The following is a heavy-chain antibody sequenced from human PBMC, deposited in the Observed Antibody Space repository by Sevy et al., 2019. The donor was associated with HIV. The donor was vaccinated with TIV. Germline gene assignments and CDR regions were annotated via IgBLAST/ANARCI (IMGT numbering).Heavy chain of an antibody. CDR1: GFTFITYA. V-gene: IGHV3-23*01. Sequence: GGSLRLSCKPSGFTFITYAMNWVRQAPGKGLEWVSTIYGTSGTTYYAESVRGRFTISRENSMNTLFLQMNTMITEDTALYYCAGGRYDGSGSFDAFDIWGQGTMVTVSS. J-gene: IGHJ3*02. D-gene: IGHD3-22*01. CDR3: AGGRYDGSGSFDAFDI. CDR2: IYGTSGTT.